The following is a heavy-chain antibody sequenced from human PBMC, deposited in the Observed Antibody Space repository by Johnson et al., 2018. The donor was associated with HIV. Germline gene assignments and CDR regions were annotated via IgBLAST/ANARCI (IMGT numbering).Heavy chain of an antibody. CDR1: GFTFSSHV. V-gene: IGHV3-30-3*01. D-gene: IGHD4-17*01. CDR2: ISYDGNNK. Sequence: QVQLVESGGGVVQPGRSLRLSCAASGFTFSSHVMHWVRQGPGKGLEWVAVISYDGNNKYYADSVKGRFTISRDNSKNTMYLQMNSLRAEDTAVYYCARATVDDYGDYDDAFDIWGQGTMVTVSS. J-gene: IGHJ3*02. CDR3: ARATVDDYGDYDDAFDI.